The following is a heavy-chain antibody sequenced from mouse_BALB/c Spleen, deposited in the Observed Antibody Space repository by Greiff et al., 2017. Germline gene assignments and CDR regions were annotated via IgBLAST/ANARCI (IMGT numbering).Heavy chain of an antibody. CDR2: INPYNDGT. CDR1: GYTFTSYV. V-gene: IGHV1-14*01. CDR3: ARAKGAY. J-gene: IGHJ3*01. Sequence: EVKLMESGPELVKPGASVKMSCKASGYTFTSYVMHWVKQKPGQGLEWIGYINPYNDGTKYNEKFKGKATLTSDKSSSTAYMELSSLTSEDSAVYYCARAKGAYWGQGTLVTVSA.